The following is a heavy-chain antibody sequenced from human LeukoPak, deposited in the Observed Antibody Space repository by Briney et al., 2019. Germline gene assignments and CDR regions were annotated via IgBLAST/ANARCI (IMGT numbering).Heavy chain of an antibody. CDR1: GFTFSNAW. D-gene: IGHD2-2*01. V-gene: IGHV3-15*01. CDR3: TAAPAAYTFDY. CDR2: IKSRTDGGTT. Sequence: GGSLRLSCAASGFTFSNAWMSWVRQAPGKGLAWVGRIKSRTDGGTTEYAAPVKGRFTISRDDSKNTLYLQMNSLKTEDTAVYYCTAAPAAYTFDYWGQGTLVTVSS. J-gene: IGHJ4*02.